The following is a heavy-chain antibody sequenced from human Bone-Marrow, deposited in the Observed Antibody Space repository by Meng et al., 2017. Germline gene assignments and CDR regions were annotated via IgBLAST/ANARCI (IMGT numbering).Heavy chain of an antibody. V-gene: IGHV1-69*05. J-gene: IGHJ4*02. CDR2: IITIFGTA. D-gene: IGHD3-22*01. CDR3: ARPAYYYDSSGYYY. CDR1: GGTFSSYA. Sequence: SVKVSCKASGGTFSSYAISWVRQAPGQGLEWMGGIITIFGTANYAQKFQGRVTITTDESTSTAYMELSSMRSEDTAVYYCARPAYYYDSSGYYYWGQGTLVTVSS.